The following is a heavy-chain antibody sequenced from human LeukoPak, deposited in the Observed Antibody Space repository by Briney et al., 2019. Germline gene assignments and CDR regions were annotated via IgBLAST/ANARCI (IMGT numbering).Heavy chain of an antibody. Sequence: GGSLRLSCAASGFTVSGNYMSWVRQAPGKGLEWLSVIHRGGNTYYADSVKGRFTISRDSSKNTVFLQMVSLRAEDTAVYYCARDRRYGLGVDYGDYWRQGTLVTVSS. D-gene: IGHD3-10*01. J-gene: IGHJ4*02. CDR1: GFTVSGNY. CDR2: IHRGGNT. CDR3: ARDRRYGLGVDYGDY. V-gene: IGHV3-66*01.